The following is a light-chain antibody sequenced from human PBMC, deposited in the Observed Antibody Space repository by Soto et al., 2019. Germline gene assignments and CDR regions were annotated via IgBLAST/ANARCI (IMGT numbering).Light chain of an antibody. J-gene: IGKJ1*01. V-gene: IGKV3-15*01. Sequence: EIVLTQSPAILSVSPGERATLSCRASQSISRSLAWYQQKPGQAPRLLIYAASTRATGIPARFSGSGSGTEFTLTISSLQPDDFATYYCQQYNSRRTFGQGTKVDIK. CDR1: QSISRS. CDR2: AAS. CDR3: QQYNSRRT.